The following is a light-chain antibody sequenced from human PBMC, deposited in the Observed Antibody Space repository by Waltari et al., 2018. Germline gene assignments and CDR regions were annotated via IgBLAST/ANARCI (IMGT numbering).Light chain of an antibody. CDR3: QQYNNWPPMYT. J-gene: IGKJ2*01. Sequence: VIKQSPALLSVSPGEIATISCPASQSVSSNFAWYQQKHGPAPSLLIYGASTNATGIPARFSCSGSGTEFTLTISSMQSEDFAVYYCQQYNNWPPMYTFGQGTKLEIK. V-gene: IGKV3-15*01. CDR2: GAS. CDR1: QSVSSN.